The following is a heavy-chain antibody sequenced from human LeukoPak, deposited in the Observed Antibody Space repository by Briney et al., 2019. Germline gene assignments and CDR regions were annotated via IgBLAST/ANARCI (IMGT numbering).Heavy chain of an antibody. CDR2: ISAYNGNT. CDR3: ARDLRIVGAPIGSGY. J-gene: IGHJ4*02. V-gene: IGHV1-18*01. CDR1: GYTFTSYG. Sequence: GASVKVSCKASGYTFTSYGISWVRQAPGQGLEWMGWISAYNGNTNYAQKLQGRVTMTTDTSTSTAYMELRSLRSDDTAVYYCARDLRIVGAPIGSGYWGQGTLVTVSS. D-gene: IGHD1-26*01.